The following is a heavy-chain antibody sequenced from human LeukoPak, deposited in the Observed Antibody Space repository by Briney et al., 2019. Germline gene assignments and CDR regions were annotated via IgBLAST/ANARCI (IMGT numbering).Heavy chain of an antibody. Sequence: SETLSLTCAVSGYSISSGYYWGWIRQPPGKGLEWIGSIYHSGSTYYNPSLKSRVTISVDTSKNQFSLKLSSVTAADTAVYYCARHDPYCGGDCYSFDWGQGTLVTVSS. V-gene: IGHV4-38-2*01. J-gene: IGHJ4*02. D-gene: IGHD2-21*01. CDR3: ARHDPYCGGDCYSFD. CDR1: GYSISSGYY. CDR2: IYHSGST.